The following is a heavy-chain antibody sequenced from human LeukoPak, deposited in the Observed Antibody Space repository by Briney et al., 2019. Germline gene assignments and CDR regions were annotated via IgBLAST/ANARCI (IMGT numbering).Heavy chain of an antibody. D-gene: IGHD4-17*01. J-gene: IGHJ4*02. V-gene: IGHV1-69*05. CDR1: GGTFSSYA. CDR3: ARDSNGDYGFDY. Sequence: SVKVSCKAPGGTFSSYAISWVRQAPGQGLEWMGGIIPIFGTANYAQKFQGRVTITTDESTSTAYMELSSLRSEDTAVYYCARDSNGDYGFDYWGQGTLVTVSS. CDR2: IIPIFGTA.